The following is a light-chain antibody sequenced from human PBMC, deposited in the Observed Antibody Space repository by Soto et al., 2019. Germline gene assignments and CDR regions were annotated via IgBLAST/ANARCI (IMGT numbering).Light chain of an antibody. CDR2: KTS. V-gene: IGKV1-5*03. CDR3: QQSYSTPLT. Sequence: DIQMTQSPSTLSASVGDRVTITCRARQNIVNWLAWYQQKPGKAPNLLIYKTSTLQRGVPSRFSGSGSGTDFTLTISSLQPEDFATYYCQQSYSTPLTFGGGTRLEIK. CDR1: QNIVNW. J-gene: IGKJ5*01.